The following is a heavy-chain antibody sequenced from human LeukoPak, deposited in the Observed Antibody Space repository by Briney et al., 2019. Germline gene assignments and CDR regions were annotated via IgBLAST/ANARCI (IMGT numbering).Heavy chain of an antibody. J-gene: IGHJ4*02. CDR2: INSDGCSA. Sequence: GGSLRLSCAASGFTLSSYWMHWVRQAPGKGLVWVSRINSDGCSASYADSVKGRFAISRDNAKNTLYLQMNSLRVEDTAVYYCARGWELLPDYWGQGTLVTVSS. V-gene: IGHV3-74*01. D-gene: IGHD1-26*01. CDR3: ARGWELLPDY. CDR1: GFTLSSYW.